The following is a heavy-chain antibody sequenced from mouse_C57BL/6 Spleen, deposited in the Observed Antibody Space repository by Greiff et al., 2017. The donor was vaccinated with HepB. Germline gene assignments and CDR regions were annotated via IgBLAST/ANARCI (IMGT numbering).Heavy chain of an antibody. CDR2: IDPSDSYT. Sequence: QVQLQQSGAELVKPGASVKLSCKASGYTFTSYWMQWVNQRPGQGLEWIGEIDPSDSYTNYNQKFKGKATLTVDTSSSTAYMQLSSLTSEDSAVYYCARGALITTVVADYWGQGTTLTVSS. J-gene: IGHJ2*01. CDR3: ARGALITTVVADY. V-gene: IGHV1-50*01. D-gene: IGHD1-1*01. CDR1: GYTFTSYW.